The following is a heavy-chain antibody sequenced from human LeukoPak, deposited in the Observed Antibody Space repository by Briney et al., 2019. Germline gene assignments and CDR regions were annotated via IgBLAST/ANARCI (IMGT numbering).Heavy chain of an antibody. CDR2: IGTAGDT. CDR1: GFTFSSYD. J-gene: IGHJ4*02. Sequence: GGSLRLSCAASGFTFSSYDMHWVRQAPGKGLEWVSAIGTAGDTYYPGSVKGRFTISRENAKNSLYLQMNSLRAGDTAVYYCARGGYYSDYYFDYWGQGTLVTVSS. D-gene: IGHD3-3*01. CDR3: ARGGYYSDYYFDY. V-gene: IGHV3-13*01.